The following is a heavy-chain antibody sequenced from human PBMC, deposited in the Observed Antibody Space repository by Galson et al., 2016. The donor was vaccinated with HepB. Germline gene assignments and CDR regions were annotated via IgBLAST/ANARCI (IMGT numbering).Heavy chain of an antibody. CDR2: ISGGGGST. D-gene: IGHD4-17*01. J-gene: IGHJ4*02. Sequence: SLRLSCAASGFTFTSYAMSWVRQAPGKGLEWVSAISGGGGSTYYADSVKGRFTISRDNPKNTLYLQMNSLRAEDTAVYYCAKSNGDYDGDYFDYWGQGTLVTVSS. CDR3: AKSNGDYDGDYFDY. V-gene: IGHV3-23*01. CDR1: GFTFTSYA.